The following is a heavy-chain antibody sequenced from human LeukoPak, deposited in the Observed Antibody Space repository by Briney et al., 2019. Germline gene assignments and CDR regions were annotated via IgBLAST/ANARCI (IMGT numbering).Heavy chain of an antibody. V-gene: IGHV3-30*04. D-gene: IGHD3-22*01. J-gene: IGHJ4*02. CDR3: ATYYYDSSGYYWGYFDY. CDR2: ISYDGSNK. Sequence: GGSLRLSCAASGFTFSSYAMHWVRQAPGKGLEWVAVISYDGSNKYYADSVKGRFTISRDNSKNTLYLQMNSLRAEDTAVYYCATYYYDSSGYYWGYFDYWGQGTLVTVSS. CDR1: GFTFSSYA.